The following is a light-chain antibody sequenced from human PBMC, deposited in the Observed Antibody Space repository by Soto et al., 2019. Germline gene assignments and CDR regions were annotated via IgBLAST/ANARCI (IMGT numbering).Light chain of an antibody. CDR2: DAS. Sequence: DIQMTQSPSSLSASVGDSVTVTCRASQSVSTYLNWYQHKLGKAPKLLIYDASKLQRGVSSRFSGSGSATQFTLPIDTLQPEDFATYYCQQAYRIPITFGGGTRVET. V-gene: IGKV1-39*01. CDR1: QSVSTY. J-gene: IGKJ4*01. CDR3: QQAYRIPIT.